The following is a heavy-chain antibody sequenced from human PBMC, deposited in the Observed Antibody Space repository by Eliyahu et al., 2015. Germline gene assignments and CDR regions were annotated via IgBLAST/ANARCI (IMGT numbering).Heavy chain of an antibody. V-gene: IGHV2-5*02. CDR2: IYWDXDN. D-gene: IGHD4-11*01. CDR1: GXSLSXRPXX. J-gene: IGHJ3*02. Sequence: QITLKESGPTLVKPTQTLTLTCSFSGXSLSXRPXXXGWFRXPPGKALEWLAFIYWDXDNRYSPSLKTRVTVIKDASKTQVVLIMTNMDPVDTATYFCAHRRDYNGDWDGDAIDIWGQGTVVTASS. CDR3: AHRRDYNGDWDGDAIDI.